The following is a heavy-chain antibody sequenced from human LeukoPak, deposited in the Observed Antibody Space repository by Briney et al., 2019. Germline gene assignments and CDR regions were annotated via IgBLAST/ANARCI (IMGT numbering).Heavy chain of an antibody. D-gene: IGHD3-22*01. Sequence: PSETLSLTCTVSGGSISSYYWSWLRQPPGKGLEWIGYIYYSGSTNYNPSLKSRVTISVDTSKNQFSLKLSSVTAADTAVYYCARSSVTTSFDYWGQGTLVTVSS. V-gene: IGHV4-59*01. CDR2: IYYSGST. CDR3: ARSSVTTSFDY. CDR1: GGSISSYY. J-gene: IGHJ4*02.